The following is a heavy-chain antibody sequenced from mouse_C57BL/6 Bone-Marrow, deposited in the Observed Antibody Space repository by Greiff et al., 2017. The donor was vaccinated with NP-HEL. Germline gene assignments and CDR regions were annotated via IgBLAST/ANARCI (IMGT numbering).Heavy chain of an antibody. J-gene: IGHJ3*01. CDR1: GFTFSSYA. Sequence: DVMLVESGGGLVKPGGSLKLSCAASGFTFSSYAMSWVRQTPEKRLEWVATISDGGSYTYYPDNVKGRFTISRDNAKNNLYLQMSHLKSEDTAMYYCARESDLLWLRRGFAYWGQGTLVTVSA. CDR2: ISDGGSYT. V-gene: IGHV5-4*01. D-gene: IGHD2-2*01. CDR3: ARESDLLWLRRGFAY.